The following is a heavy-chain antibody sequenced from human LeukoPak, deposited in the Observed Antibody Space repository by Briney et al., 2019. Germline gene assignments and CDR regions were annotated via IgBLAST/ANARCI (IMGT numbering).Heavy chain of an antibody. CDR1: GYSISSGYY. Sequence: SETLSLTCAVSGYSISSGYYWSWIRQPPGKGLEWIGEINHSGSTNYNPSLKSRVTISVDTSKNQFSLKLSSVTAADTAVYYCARGLIPRNRGCSGGSCYYSDYWGQGTLVTVSS. D-gene: IGHD2-15*01. CDR3: ARGLIPRNRGCSGGSCYYSDY. V-gene: IGHV4-34*01. CDR2: INHSGST. J-gene: IGHJ4*02.